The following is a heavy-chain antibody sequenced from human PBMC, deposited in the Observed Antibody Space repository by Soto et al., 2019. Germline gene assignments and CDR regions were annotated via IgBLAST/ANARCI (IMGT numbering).Heavy chain of an antibody. V-gene: IGHV1-8*01. CDR3: ARGLDLATTVNAFDI. CDR1: GDTFASYD. D-gene: IGHD4-17*01. Sequence: GASVKLSCKASGDTFASYDINWVRQATGQGLEWMGWMNPNSGNTGYAQKFQGRVTMTRNTSISTAYMELSSLRSEDTAVYYCARGLDLATTVNAFDIWGKGTMVTVSS. CDR2: MNPNSGNT. J-gene: IGHJ3*02.